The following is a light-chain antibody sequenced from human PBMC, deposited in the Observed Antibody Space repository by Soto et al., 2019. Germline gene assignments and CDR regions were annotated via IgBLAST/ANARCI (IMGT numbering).Light chain of an antibody. Sequence: EIVLTQSPGTLSFSPGERATLSCRASQSLSSNYLAWYQQKPGQAPRLLVYAASSRATGIPDRFSGSGSGTDFTLTISRLEPEDYAVYYCNQYHRSPSTIGQG. CDR1: QSLSSNY. V-gene: IGKV3-20*01. CDR3: NQYHRSPST. CDR2: AAS. J-gene: IGKJ1*01.